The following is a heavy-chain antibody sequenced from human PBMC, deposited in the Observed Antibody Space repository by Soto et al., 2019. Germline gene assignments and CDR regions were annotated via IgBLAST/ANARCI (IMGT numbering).Heavy chain of an antibody. D-gene: IGHD3-16*01. CDR2: IWQDGTTE. CDR1: GFTFSSYG. CDR3: ARDEVWGTPRFYFRF. J-gene: IGHJ4*02. V-gene: IGHV3-33*01. Sequence: QVHLRESGGGVGQPGRSLRISCEASGFTFSSYGMHWVRQAPGKGLEWVAVIWQDGTTEEYAESVKGRFKISRDDSKKMVFLELNNLQAEDTAVYYCARDEVWGTPRFYFRFWGQGIRVIVSS.